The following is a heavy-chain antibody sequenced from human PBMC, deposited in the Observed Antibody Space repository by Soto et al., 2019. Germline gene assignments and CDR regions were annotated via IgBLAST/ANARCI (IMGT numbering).Heavy chain of an antibody. CDR1: GGSISSYY. D-gene: IGHD2-2*01. J-gene: IGHJ6*03. CDR2: IYYSGST. Sequence: SETLSLTCTVSGGSISSYYWSWIRQPPGKGLEWIGYIYYSGSTNYNPSLKSRVTISVDTSKNQFSLKLSSVTAADTAVYYCASCSSTSCPMAYYYYMDVWGKGTTVTVSS. V-gene: IGHV4-59*08. CDR3: ASCSSTSCPMAYYYYMDV.